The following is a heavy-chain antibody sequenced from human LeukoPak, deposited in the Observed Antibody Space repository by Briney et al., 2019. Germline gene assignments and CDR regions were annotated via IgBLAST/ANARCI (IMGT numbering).Heavy chain of an antibody. V-gene: IGHV4-59*08. CDR3: ARHGGATRSSRYFDR. Sequence: SETLSLTCSVSGGSISGYYWSWIRQPPGKGLEWIGYVYYNGDINYNPSLKSRVTISVDTSNNQFSLKLTSVIAADTAGYFCARHGGATRSSRYFDRWGQGTLVTVFS. CDR2: VYYNGDI. D-gene: IGHD6-6*01. J-gene: IGHJ4*02. CDR1: GGSISGYY.